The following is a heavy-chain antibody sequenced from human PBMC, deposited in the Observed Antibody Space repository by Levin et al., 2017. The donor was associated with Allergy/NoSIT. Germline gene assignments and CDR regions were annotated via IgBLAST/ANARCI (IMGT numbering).Heavy chain of an antibody. CDR1: GGSISSYY. D-gene: IGHD3-22*01. CDR2: IYYSGST. J-gene: IGHJ4*02. V-gene: IGHV4-59*01. Sequence: SETLSLTCTVSGGSISSYYWSWIRQPPGKGLEWIGYIYYSGSTNYNPSLKSRVTISVDTSKNQFSLKLSSVTAADTAVYYCARSGYYLAPFDYWGQGTLVTVSS. CDR3: ARSGYYLAPFDY.